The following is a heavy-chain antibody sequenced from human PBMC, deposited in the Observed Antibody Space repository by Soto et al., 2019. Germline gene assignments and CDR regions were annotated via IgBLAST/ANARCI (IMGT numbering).Heavy chain of an antibody. CDR1: GFTFSSYA. V-gene: IGHV3-30-3*01. CDR3: ARTRVPYSRFDAFDI. Sequence: QVQLVESGGGVVQPGRSLRLSCAASGFTFSSYAMHWVRQAPGKGLEWVAVISYDGSNKYYADSVKGRFTISRDNSKNTLYLQMNSLRAEYTAVYYCARTRVPYSRFDAFDIWGQGTMVTVSS. CDR2: ISYDGSNK. D-gene: IGHD2-21*01. J-gene: IGHJ3*02.